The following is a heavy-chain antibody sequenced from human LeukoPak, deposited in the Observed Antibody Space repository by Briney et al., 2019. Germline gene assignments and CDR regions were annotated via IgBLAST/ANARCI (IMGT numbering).Heavy chain of an antibody. Sequence: GGSLRLSCAASGFTFSSYWMHWVRQAPGKGLVWVSRIKSDGSTNYADSVKGRFTISRDNAKNTGSLQMNSLRAEDTGVYYCARAPSEIGGYYPEYFRHWGQGTLVTVAS. CDR3: ARAPSEIGGYYPEYFRH. D-gene: IGHD3-22*01. CDR1: GFTFSSYW. V-gene: IGHV3-74*01. J-gene: IGHJ1*01. CDR2: IKSDGST.